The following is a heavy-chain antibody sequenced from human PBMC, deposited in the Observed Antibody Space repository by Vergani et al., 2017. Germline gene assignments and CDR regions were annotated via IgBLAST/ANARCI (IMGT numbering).Heavy chain of an antibody. CDR3: AREGGLPGDYVFDY. D-gene: IGHD4-17*01. V-gene: IGHV4-59*01. Sequence: QVQLQESGPGLVKPSETLSLTCTVSGGSISSYYWSWIRQPPGKGLEWIGYIYYSGSTNYNPSLKSRVTISVDTSKNQFSLKLSSVTAADTAVYYWAREGGLPGDYVFDYWGQGTLVTVSS. J-gene: IGHJ4*02. CDR2: IYYSGST. CDR1: GGSISSYY.